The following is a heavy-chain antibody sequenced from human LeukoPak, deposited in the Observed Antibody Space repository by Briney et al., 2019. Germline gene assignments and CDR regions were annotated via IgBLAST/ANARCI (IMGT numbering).Heavy chain of an antibody. CDR1: GFTFSRYS. Sequence: PGGSLRLSCAASGFTFSRYSLNWVRQAPGKGLEWVSSISSSSTYILYADSLKGRFTISRDNAKNSVYLQITSLRAEDTAVYYCAREPFWSGYYSNLHFDYWGQGTLVTVSS. CDR3: AREPFWSGYYSNLHFDY. J-gene: IGHJ4*02. CDR2: ISSSSTYI. D-gene: IGHD3-3*01. V-gene: IGHV3-21*01.